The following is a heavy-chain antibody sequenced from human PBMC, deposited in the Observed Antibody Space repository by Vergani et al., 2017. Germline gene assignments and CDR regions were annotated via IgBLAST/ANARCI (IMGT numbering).Heavy chain of an antibody. V-gene: IGHV1-69*01. J-gene: IGHJ3*02. CDR2: IIPIFGTA. D-gene: IGHD5-12*01. CDR3: ARGVATAKAGGGAFDI. CDR1: GGTFSSYA. Sequence: QVQLVQSGAEVKKPGSSVKVSCKASGGTFSSYAISWVRQAPGQGLEWMGGIIPIFGTANYAQKFQGRVTITADESTSTAYLELSSLRSEDTAVYYCARGVATAKAGGGAFDIWGQGTMVTVSS.